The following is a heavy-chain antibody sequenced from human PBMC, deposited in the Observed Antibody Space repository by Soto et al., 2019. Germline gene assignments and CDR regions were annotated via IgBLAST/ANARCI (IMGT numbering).Heavy chain of an antibody. CDR1: GGSISSSSYY. CDR3: ASGHFIAAAGHKNDAFDI. D-gene: IGHD6-13*01. V-gene: IGHV4-39*01. J-gene: IGHJ3*02. Sequence: PSETLSLTCTVSGGSISSSSYYWGWIRQPPGKGLEWIGNIYHSGSTYYNPSLKSRVTISVDTSKNQFSLKLSSVTAADTAVYYCASGHFIAAAGHKNDAFDIWGQGTMVTVSS. CDR2: IYHSGST.